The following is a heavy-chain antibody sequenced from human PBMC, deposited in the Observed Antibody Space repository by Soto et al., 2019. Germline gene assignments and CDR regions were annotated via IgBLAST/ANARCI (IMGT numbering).Heavy chain of an antibody. J-gene: IGHJ3*02. V-gene: IGHV4-59*01. CDR3: AREVTYYDSSGYLLVAFDI. Sequence: QVQLQESGPGLVKPSETLSLTCTVSGGSISSYYWSWIRQPPGKGLEWIGYIYYSGSTNYNPSLKRRVTISVDTAKNQFSLKLSSVTAADTAVYYCAREVTYYDSSGYLLVAFDIWGQGTMVTVSS. CDR1: GGSISSYY. CDR2: IYYSGST. D-gene: IGHD3-22*01.